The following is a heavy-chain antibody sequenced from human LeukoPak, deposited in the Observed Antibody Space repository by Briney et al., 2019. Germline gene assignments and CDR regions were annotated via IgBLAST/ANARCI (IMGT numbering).Heavy chain of an antibody. CDR1: GRSISSYY. CDR3: ARGARYYYYMDV. V-gene: IGHV4-59*01. Sequence: PSETLSLTCTVSGRSISSYYWSWIRQPPGKGLEWIGYMYYSGSTNYNPSLKSRVTISVDTSKNQFSLKLSSVTAADTAVYYCARGARYYYYMDVWGKGTTVTVSS. J-gene: IGHJ6*03. D-gene: IGHD3-16*01. CDR2: MYYSGST.